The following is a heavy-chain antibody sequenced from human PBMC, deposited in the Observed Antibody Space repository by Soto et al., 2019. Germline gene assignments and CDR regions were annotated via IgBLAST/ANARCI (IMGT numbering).Heavy chain of an antibody. CDR3: ARSGSYRLNHGFDY. V-gene: IGHV4-30-4*01. CDR1: GGSISSGDYY. D-gene: IGHD1-26*01. Sequence: LSLTCTVSGGSISSGDYYWSWIRQPPGKGLEWIGYIYYSGSTYYNPSLKSRVTISVDTSKNQFSLKLSSVTAADTAVYYCARSGSYRLNHGFDYWGQGTLVTVSS. J-gene: IGHJ4*02. CDR2: IYYSGST.